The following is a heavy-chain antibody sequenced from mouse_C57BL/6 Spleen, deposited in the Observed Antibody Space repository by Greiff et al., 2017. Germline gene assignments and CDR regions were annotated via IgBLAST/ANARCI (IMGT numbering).Heavy chain of an antibody. J-gene: IGHJ4*01. CDR2: IYPGNSDT. CDR3: TISITTDYYAMDY. CDR1: GYTFPSYW. Sequence: EVQLQQSGTVLARPGASVKMSCKTSGYTFPSYWMHWVKQRPGQGLEWIGAIYPGNSDTSYNQKFKGKAKLTAVTSASTAYMELSSLTNEDSAVYYCTISITTDYYAMDYWGQGTSVTVSS. V-gene: IGHV1-5*01. D-gene: IGHD1-1*01.